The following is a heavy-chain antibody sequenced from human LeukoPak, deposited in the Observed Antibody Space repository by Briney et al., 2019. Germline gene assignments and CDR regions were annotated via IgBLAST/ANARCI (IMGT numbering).Heavy chain of an antibody. CDR2: IKSKPAGETT. J-gene: IGHJ4*01. CDR1: GFTFTNAW. CDR3: TTCGGDCYFNY. Sequence: PGGSLRLAWAASGFTFTNAWMNWVRQSPGPGLEWVGRIKSKPAGETTTYAASVEGRFTISRDDSRNTLYLQMNSLKTEDTAMYFCTTCGGDCYFNYWGHGTLVTVSA. D-gene: IGHD2-21*02. V-gene: IGHV3-15*01.